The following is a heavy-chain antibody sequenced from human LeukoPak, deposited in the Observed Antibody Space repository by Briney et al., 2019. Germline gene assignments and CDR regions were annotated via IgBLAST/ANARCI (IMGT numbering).Heavy chain of an antibody. Sequence: ASVKVSCKASGYTFTSYGISWVRQAPGQGLEWMGWVSAYNGNTNYAQKFQGRVTMTTDTSTTTAYMELRSLRSDDTAVYYCARDRALLGGNKGYAFDIWGQGTMVTVFS. J-gene: IGHJ3*02. CDR1: GYTFTSYG. CDR3: ARDRALLGGNKGYAFDI. D-gene: IGHD2/OR15-2a*01. CDR2: VSAYNGNT. V-gene: IGHV1-18*01.